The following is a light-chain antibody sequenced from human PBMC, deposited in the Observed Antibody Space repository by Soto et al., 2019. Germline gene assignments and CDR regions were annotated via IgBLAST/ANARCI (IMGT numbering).Light chain of an antibody. CDR1: SSDIGGYNY. CDR2: DVS. J-gene: IGLJ1*01. CDR3: SSYTTRKTRQKV. V-gene: IGLV2-14*03. Sequence: QSALTQPASVSGSPGQSINISCTGTSSDIGGYNYVSWYQHHPGKAPKLIIYDVSNRPSGVFNPFSGSMSGNTASLTISALPPDEGADYYCSSYTTRKTRQKVFGIGTKVTVL.